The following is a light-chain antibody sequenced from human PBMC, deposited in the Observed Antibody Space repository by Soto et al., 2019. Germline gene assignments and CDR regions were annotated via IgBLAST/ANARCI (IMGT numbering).Light chain of an antibody. CDR2: AAS. J-gene: IGKJ1*01. CDR1: QTISNF. Sequence: DIQLTQSPSSLSASVGDSVTITCRASQTISNFLNWYQLKPGRAPKLLIYAASSLQTGVPSRFSGSGSGTDFPLTINGLQPEDFATYYCQQSYSAGWTFGQGTKVEIK. CDR3: QQSYSAGWT. V-gene: IGKV1-39*01.